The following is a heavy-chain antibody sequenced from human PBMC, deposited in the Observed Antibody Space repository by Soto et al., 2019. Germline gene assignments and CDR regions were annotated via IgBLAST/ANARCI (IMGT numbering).Heavy chain of an antibody. CDR1: GFTFSSYS. D-gene: IGHD2-15*01. CDR2: ISSCSSTI. CDR3: ARGRGGDIVVVVAAISFDY. V-gene: IGHV3-48*01. Sequence: GGSLRLSCAASGFTFSSYSMNWVRQAPGKGLEWVSYISSCSSTIYYAVSVKGRFTISRDNAKNSLYLQMNSLRAEDTAVYYCARGRGGDIVVVVAAISFDYWGQGTLVTVSS. J-gene: IGHJ4*02.